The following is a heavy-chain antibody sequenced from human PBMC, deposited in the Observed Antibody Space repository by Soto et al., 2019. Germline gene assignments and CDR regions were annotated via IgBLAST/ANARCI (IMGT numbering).Heavy chain of an antibody. V-gene: IGHV1-46*01. CDR3: ARDALPRAYDSSGYYSY. CDR2: INPSGGST. J-gene: IGHJ4*02. Sequence: ASVKVSCKASGYTFTSYYMHWVRQAPGQGLEWMGIINPSGGSTSYAQKFQGRVTMTRDTSTSTVYMELSSLRSEDTAVYYCARDALPRAYDSSGYYSYWGQGTLVTVSS. CDR1: GYTFTSYY. D-gene: IGHD3-22*01.